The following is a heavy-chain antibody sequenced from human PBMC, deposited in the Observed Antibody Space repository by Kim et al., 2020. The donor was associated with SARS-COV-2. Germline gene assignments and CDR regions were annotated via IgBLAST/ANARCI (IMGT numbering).Heavy chain of an antibody. V-gene: IGHV3-53*01. CDR3: ASDLDYYGMDL. Sequence: YGDGVKGRFPISRDKSKITLYLQMNSLRAEGTALYYCASDLDYYGMDLWGQGTTVTVSS. J-gene: IGHJ6*02.